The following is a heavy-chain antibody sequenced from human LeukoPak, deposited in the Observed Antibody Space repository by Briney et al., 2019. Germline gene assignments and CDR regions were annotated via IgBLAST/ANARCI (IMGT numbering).Heavy chain of an antibody. CDR3: AIYLAARPFYY. Sequence: SETLSLTCTVSGGSISSSSYYWGWIRQPPGKGLEWIGSIYYSGSTYYNPSLKSRVTISVDTSKNQFSLKLSSVTAADTAVYYCAIYLAARPFYYWGQGTLVTVSS. D-gene: IGHD6-6*01. J-gene: IGHJ4*02. V-gene: IGHV4-39*01. CDR2: IYYSGST. CDR1: GGSISSSSYY.